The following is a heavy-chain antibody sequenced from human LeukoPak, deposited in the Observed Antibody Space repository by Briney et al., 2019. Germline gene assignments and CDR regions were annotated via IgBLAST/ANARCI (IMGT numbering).Heavy chain of an antibody. CDR2: IYTSGST. D-gene: IGHD3-9*01. Sequence: SETLSLTCTVPGGSISSYYWSWIRQPAGKGLEWIGRIYTSGSTNYNPSLKSRVTMSVDTSKNQFSLKLSSVTAADTAVYYCARDVRYFDWSPFDLWGRGTLVTVSS. V-gene: IGHV4-4*07. CDR3: ARDVRYFDWSPFDL. CDR1: GGSISSYY. J-gene: IGHJ2*01.